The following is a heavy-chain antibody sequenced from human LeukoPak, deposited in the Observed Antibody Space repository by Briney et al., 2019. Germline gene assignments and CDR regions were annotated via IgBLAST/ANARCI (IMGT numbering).Heavy chain of an antibody. CDR3: AKRGYCSGGSCYSSIDLDH. Sequence: GGSLRLSCAASGFAFSSYAMSWVRQAPGRGLEWVSAISGSGGTTYYADSVKGRFTISRDNSKNTLYLQMNSLRAEDTAVYYCAKRGYCSGGSCYSSIDLDHWGQGTLVTVSS. D-gene: IGHD2-15*01. V-gene: IGHV3-23*01. J-gene: IGHJ4*02. CDR2: ISGSGGTT. CDR1: GFAFSSYA.